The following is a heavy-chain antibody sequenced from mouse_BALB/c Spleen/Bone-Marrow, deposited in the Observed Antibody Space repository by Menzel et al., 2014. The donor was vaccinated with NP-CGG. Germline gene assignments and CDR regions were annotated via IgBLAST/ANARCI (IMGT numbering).Heavy chain of an antibody. CDR1: GYSITSDYA. Sequence: EVKLQESGPGLVKPSQSLSLTCTVTGYSITSDYAWNWIRQFPGNKLEWMGYISYSGSTRYNPPLKSRISITRDTSKNQSFLQLNSVTTEDTATYYCTRRPRPYYFDTWSQGTPRTVSS. V-gene: IGHV3-2*02. D-gene: IGHD6-1*01. CDR2: ISYSGST. J-gene: IGHJ2*01. CDR3: TRRPRPYYFDT.